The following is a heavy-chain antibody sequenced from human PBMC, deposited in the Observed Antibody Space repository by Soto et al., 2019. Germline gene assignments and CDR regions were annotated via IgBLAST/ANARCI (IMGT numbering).Heavy chain of an antibody. CDR1: GGSVSSGSYY. V-gene: IGHV4-61*01. CDR2: IYYSGST. J-gene: IGHJ5*02. Sequence: PSETLSLTCTVSGGSVSSGSYYWSWIRQPPGKGLEWIGYIYYSGSTNYNPSLKSRVTISVDTSKNQFSLKLSSVTAADTAVYYCAKFLAARGWFAPWGQGTLVTVSS. D-gene: IGHD6-6*01. CDR3: AKFLAARGWFAP.